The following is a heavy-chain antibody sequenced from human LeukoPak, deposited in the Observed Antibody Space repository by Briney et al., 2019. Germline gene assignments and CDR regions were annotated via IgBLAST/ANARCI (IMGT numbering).Heavy chain of an antibody. J-gene: IGHJ4*02. CDR1: GFTFSTYW. CDR2: IKPDVTTT. Sequence: PGGSLRLSCAAPGFTFSTYWMHWVRQAPGKGLVWVSGIKPDVTTTNYADSVKGRFTISRDNAKNTLFLQMNSLRAEDTAVYYCARSRFCISGGCYYDFWGQGILVTVSS. D-gene: IGHD3-3*01. CDR3: ARSRFCISGGCYYDF. V-gene: IGHV3-74*01.